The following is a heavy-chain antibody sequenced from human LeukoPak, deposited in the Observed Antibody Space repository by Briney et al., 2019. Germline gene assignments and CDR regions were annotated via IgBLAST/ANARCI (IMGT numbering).Heavy chain of an antibody. V-gene: IGHV1-46*01. J-gene: IGHJ4*02. CDR1: GYTFTSYY. CDR2: INPSGGST. CDR3: ARAPRSWGFDY. D-gene: IGHD7-27*01. Sequence: ASVKVSCKASGYTFTSYYMHWVRQAPGQGLEWMGIINPSGGSTSYAQKLQGRVTTTRSASINTAYMELSNLRSEDTAVYYCARAPRSWGFDYWGQGTLVTVSS.